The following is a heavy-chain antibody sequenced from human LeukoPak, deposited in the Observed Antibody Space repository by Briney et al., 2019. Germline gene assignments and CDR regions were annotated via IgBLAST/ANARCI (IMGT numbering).Heavy chain of an antibody. D-gene: IGHD6-19*01. V-gene: IGHV4-59*01. CDR1: GGSISSYY. J-gene: IGHJ4*02. CDR3: ARDARSGWYFYAY. Sequence: SETLSLTCSVSGGSISSYYWSWIRQPPGKGLEGIGYIYYSGSTNYNPSLKSRVTISVDTSKNQFSLKLSSVTAADTAVYYCARDARSGWYFYAYWGQGTLVTVSS. CDR2: IYYSGST.